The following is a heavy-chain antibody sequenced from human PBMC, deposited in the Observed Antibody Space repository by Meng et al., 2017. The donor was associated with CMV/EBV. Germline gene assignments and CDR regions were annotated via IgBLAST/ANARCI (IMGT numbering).Heavy chain of an antibody. Sequence: GHVQESGPGRVKPSPTLSLTCTVFGGSISSGDYYWSWIRQPPGKCLEWIGYIYYSGSTYYNPSLKSRVTISVDTSKNQFSLKLSSVTAADTAVYYCAREGDNPFDYWGQGTLVTVSS. D-gene: IGHD2-21*02. CDR3: AREGDNPFDY. V-gene: IGHV4-30-4*08. CDR2: IYYSGST. CDR1: GGSISSGDYY. J-gene: IGHJ4*02.